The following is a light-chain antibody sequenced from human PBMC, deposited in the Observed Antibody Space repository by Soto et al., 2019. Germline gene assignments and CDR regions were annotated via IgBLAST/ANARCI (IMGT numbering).Light chain of an antibody. CDR2: GAS. V-gene: IGKV3-15*01. Sequence: IVMTQSPATLSVSPGERATLSCRASHSVSSNLAWYQQKPGQAPRLLIHGASTRATGIPARFSGSGSGTEFTLTISSLQSEDFAVYYCQQYNNWPPWTFGQGTKVDIK. CDR1: HSVSSN. CDR3: QQYNNWPPWT. J-gene: IGKJ1*01.